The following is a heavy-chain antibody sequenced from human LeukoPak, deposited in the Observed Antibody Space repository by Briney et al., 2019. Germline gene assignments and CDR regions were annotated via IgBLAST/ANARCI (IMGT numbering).Heavy chain of an antibody. D-gene: IGHD3-3*01. J-gene: IGHJ4*02. CDR1: GFTFSSYA. V-gene: IGHV3-23*01. CDR3: AKGGLRFLEWLLDPFDY. Sequence: GGSLRLSCAASGFTFSSYAMSWVRQAPGKGLEWVSAISGSGGSTYYADSGKGRFTISRDNSKNTLYLQMNSLRAEDTAVYYCAKGGLRFLEWLLDPFDYWGQGTLVTVSS. CDR2: ISGSGGST.